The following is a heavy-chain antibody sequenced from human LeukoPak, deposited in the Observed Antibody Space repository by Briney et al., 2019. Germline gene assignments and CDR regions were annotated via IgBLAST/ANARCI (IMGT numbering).Heavy chain of an antibody. CDR2: INHSGST. J-gene: IGHJ3*02. D-gene: IGHD6-13*01. Sequence: SETLSLTCAVYGGSFSGYYWSWIRQPPGKGLEWIGEINHSGSTNYNPSLKSRVTISVDTSKNQFSLKLSSVTAADTAVYYCARGDGAAAGTNAFDIWGQGTMVTVSS. CDR3: ARGDGAAAGTNAFDI. CDR1: GGSFSGYY. V-gene: IGHV4-34*01.